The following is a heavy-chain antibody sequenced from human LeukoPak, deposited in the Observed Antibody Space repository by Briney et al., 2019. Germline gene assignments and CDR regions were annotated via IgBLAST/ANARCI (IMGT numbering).Heavy chain of an antibody. V-gene: IGHV3-7*03. CDR3: VKNDGWFHLAQ. J-gene: IGHJ4*02. CDR1: GFNFRDHW. CDR2: IKNDGSET. Sequence: GGSLRLPCAVSGFNFRDHWMDWVRQAPGKGLEWVGHIKNDGSETYYLDSLKGRFSISRDNTNNALYLQMNSLRVEDTAVYYCVKNDGWFHLAQWGQGTLVTVSS. D-gene: IGHD6-19*01.